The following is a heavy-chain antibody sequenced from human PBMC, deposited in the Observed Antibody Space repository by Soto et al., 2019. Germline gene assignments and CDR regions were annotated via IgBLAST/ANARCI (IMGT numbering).Heavy chain of an antibody. CDR2: ISGSGGST. V-gene: IGHV3-23*01. D-gene: IGHD4-17*01. CDR3: AKSTTVTTNYFDY. Sequence: GGSLRLSCVASGFTFSSYAMSWVRQAPGKGLEWVSAISGSGGSTYYADSVKGRFTISGDNSKNTLYLQMNSLRAEDTAVYYCAKSTTVTTNYFDYWGQGTLVTVSS. J-gene: IGHJ4*02. CDR1: GFTFSSYA.